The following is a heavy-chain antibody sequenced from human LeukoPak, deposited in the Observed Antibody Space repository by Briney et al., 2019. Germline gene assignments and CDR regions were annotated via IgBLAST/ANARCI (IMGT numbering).Heavy chain of an antibody. CDR3: AKVRDGYNSPFDY. D-gene: IGHD5-24*01. Sequence: GGSLRLSCAVSGFTFSSYALNWVRQAPGKGLEWVSSISGTGGSSHCADSVKGRFTISRDNSKNTLYLQMNSLRGEDTAVYYCAKVRDGYNSPFDYWGQGTLVTVSS. CDR2: ISGTGGSS. CDR1: GFTFSSYA. V-gene: IGHV3-23*01. J-gene: IGHJ4*02.